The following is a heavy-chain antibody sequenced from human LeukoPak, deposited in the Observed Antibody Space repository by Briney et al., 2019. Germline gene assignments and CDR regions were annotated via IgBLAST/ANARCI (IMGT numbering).Heavy chain of an antibody. CDR1: GGSISSYY. D-gene: IGHD6-13*01. V-gene: IGHV4-59*01. CDR3: ARTTEAHSWRTRYYDYYMDV. Sequence: PSETLSLTCTVSGGSISSYYWSWIRQPPGKGRKWIGYIYYSGSTNYNPSLKSRVTISVDTSKNHFSLKLSSVTAADTAVYYCARTTEAHSWRTRYYDYYMDVWGKGTPVTVSS. CDR2: IYYSGST. J-gene: IGHJ6*03.